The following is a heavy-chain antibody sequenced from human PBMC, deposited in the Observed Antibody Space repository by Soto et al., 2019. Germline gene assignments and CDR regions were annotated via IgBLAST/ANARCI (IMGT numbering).Heavy chain of an antibody. Sequence: QVQLVQSGAEVKKPGSSVKVSCKVSGGPFSDYAVSWVRQAPGQGLVWMGGIIPMFGTANYAQKFQGRVTITADESTTTAYMELSSLRSEDTAFYYCARDLENYGSGNYYNRIDYWGQGTLVTVSS. CDR2: IIPMFGTA. V-gene: IGHV1-69*01. CDR3: ARDLENYGSGNYYNRIDY. D-gene: IGHD3-10*01. CDR1: GGPFSDYA. J-gene: IGHJ4*02.